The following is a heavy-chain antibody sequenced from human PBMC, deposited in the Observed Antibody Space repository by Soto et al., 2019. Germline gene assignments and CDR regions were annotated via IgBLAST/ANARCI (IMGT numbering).Heavy chain of an antibody. D-gene: IGHD2-2*01. Sequence: GGSLRLSCAASGFTFSSYSMNWVRQAPGKGLEWVSSISSSSSYIYYADSVKGRFTISRDNAKNSLYLQMNSLRAEDTAVYYCARVKLGYCSSTSCYAFDIWGQGTMVTVSS. CDR1: GFTFSSYS. CDR3: ARVKLGYCSSTSCYAFDI. V-gene: IGHV3-21*01. CDR2: ISSSSSYI. J-gene: IGHJ3*02.